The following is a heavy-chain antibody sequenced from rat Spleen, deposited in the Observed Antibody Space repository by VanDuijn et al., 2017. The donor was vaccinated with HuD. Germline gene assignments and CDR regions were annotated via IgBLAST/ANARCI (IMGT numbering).Heavy chain of an antibody. CDR3: TRMRHYFDY. J-gene: IGHJ2*01. CDR1: GLSFSNYV. CDR2: ISTGGVYT. V-gene: IGHV5-25*01. Sequence: EVQLVESGGGLVQPGRSMKLSCAASGLSFSNYVMAWVRQAPTKGLEWVASISTGGVYTYYRDPVKGRFTISRDNAKNTLYLQMSSLRSEDTATYYCTRMRHYFDYWGQGVMVTVSS.